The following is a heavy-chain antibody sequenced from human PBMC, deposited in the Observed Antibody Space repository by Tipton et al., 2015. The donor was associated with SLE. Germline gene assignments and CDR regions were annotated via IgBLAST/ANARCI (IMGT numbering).Heavy chain of an antibody. Sequence: SLRLSCAASGFTFNNYAMSWVRQAPGKGLEWVSSITASGRDTYYADSVKGRFTISRDNAKNSLYLQLNYLRPEDTAFYYCARRGYSYGVFDYWGQGTLVTVSS. V-gene: IGHV3-23*01. D-gene: IGHD5-18*01. CDR1: GFTFNNYA. CDR3: ARRGYSYGVFDY. J-gene: IGHJ4*02. CDR2: ITASGRDT.